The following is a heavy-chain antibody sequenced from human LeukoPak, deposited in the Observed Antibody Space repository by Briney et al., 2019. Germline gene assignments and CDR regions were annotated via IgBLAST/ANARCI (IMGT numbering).Heavy chain of an antibody. J-gene: IGHJ5*02. D-gene: IGHD5-18*01. Sequence: ASVKVSCKVSGYSFTGSYMHWVRQAPGQGLEWMGRINPNTGGTLYAQSFQGGVTMTRDTPIITVYMELTRLTSDDTAVYYCTREEDTALVTDWFDPWGQGTLVTVSS. V-gene: IGHV1-2*06. CDR3: TREEDTALVTDWFDP. CDR2: INPNTGGT. CDR1: GYSFTGSY.